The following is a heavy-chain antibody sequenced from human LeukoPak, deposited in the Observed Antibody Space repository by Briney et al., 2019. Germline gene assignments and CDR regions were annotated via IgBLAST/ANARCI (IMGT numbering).Heavy chain of an antibody. CDR2: VDHIFGTP. CDR3: AKAAVLSSGWPQAFDI. CDR1: GGTFISYS. D-gene: IGHD6-19*01. J-gene: IGHJ3*02. V-gene: IGHV1-69*06. Sequence: SVKVSCKASGGTFISYSISWVRQAPGQGLEWMGGVDHIFGTPNYAQKFQDRVTITADKFMTTAYMELTSLKSEDTAVYYCAKAAVLSSGWPQAFDIWGQGTMVTISS.